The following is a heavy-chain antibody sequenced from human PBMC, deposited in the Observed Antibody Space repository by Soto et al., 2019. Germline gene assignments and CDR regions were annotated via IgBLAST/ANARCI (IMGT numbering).Heavy chain of an antibody. CDR3: ARDYDFWSGYFDY. J-gene: IGHJ4*02. Sequence: VSLKVSCKSSGYTFTSYYMHCVRQAPGQRLEWMGWINAGNGNTKYSQKFQGRVTITRDTSASTAYMELSSLRSEDTAVYYCARDYDFWSGYFDYWGQGTLVTVSS. CDR2: INAGNGNT. V-gene: IGHV1-3*01. CDR1: GYTFTSYY. D-gene: IGHD3-3*01.